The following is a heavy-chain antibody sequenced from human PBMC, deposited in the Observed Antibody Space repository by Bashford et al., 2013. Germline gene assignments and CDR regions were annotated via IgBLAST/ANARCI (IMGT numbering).Heavy chain of an antibody. CDR3: ASARHGDYWFDP. CDR1: AYMFSDYW. V-gene: IGHV5-51*01. Sequence: GESLKISCKVSAYMFSDYWIGWVRQLPGKGLEWMGIIHVGFSDTRYNLAFQGQVIISADKSLRIAYLQWTSLKASDTAMYFCASARHGDYWFDP. CDR2: IHVGFSDT. J-gene: IGHJ5*02. D-gene: IGHD4-17*01.